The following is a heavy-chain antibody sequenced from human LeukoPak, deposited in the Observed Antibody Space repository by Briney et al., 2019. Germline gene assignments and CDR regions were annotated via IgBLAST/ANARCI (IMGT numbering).Heavy chain of an antibody. V-gene: IGHV3-64D*09. Sequence: GGSLRLSCSASGFTFSSYAMHWVRQAPGKGLEYVSAISSNGGSTYYADSVKGRFTISRDNSKNTLYLQMSSLRAEDTAVYYCVGSSGWSSVDYWGQGTLVTDSS. D-gene: IGHD6-19*01. CDR3: VGSSGWSSVDY. CDR1: GFTFSSYA. CDR2: ISSNGGST. J-gene: IGHJ4*02.